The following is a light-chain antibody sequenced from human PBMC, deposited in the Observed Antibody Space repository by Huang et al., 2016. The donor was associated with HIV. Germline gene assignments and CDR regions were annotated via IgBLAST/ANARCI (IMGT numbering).Light chain of an antibody. Sequence: EIVMTQSPATLSVSPGERATLSCRASQSVSSNLAWYQQKPGQAPRILIYGASTRATGIPARFSGSGSGTEFTLTISSLQSEDFAVYYCQQYNNWLVITFGQGTRLEIK. CDR2: GAS. CDR1: QSVSSN. CDR3: QQYNNWLVIT. J-gene: IGKJ5*01. V-gene: IGKV3-15*01.